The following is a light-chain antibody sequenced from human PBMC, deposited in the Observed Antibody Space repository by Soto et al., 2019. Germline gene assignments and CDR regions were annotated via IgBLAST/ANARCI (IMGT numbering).Light chain of an antibody. V-gene: IGLV2-14*01. CDR3: SSYTSSSTRV. CDR1: SSDVGGYNY. Sequence: QSVLTQPAFVSGSPGQSITISCTGTSSDVGGYNYVSWYQQHPGKAPKLMIYDVSNRPSGVSNRFSGSKSGNTASLTISGLQAEDEADYYCSSYTSSSTRVFGGGTQLTVL. CDR2: DVS. J-gene: IGLJ2*01.